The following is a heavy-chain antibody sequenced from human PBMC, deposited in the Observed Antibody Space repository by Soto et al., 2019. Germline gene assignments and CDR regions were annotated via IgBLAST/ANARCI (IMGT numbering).Heavy chain of an antibody. V-gene: IGHV3-23*01. CDR1: GFTFSSYA. J-gene: IGHJ3*02. CDR2: ISGGGGST. Sequence: XGALRLSCAASGFTFSSYAMTWVRAAPGKGLEWVSAISGGGGSTYYADSVKGRFTISRNNSKKTLYLQMNNLRAEDTALYYCAKDQGLGIPGGYDAFDTWGQGTMGTVSS. D-gene: IGHD7-27*01. CDR3: AKDQGLGIPGGYDAFDT.